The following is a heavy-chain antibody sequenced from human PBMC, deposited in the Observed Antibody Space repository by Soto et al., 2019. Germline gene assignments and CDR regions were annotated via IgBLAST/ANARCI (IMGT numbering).Heavy chain of an antibody. CDR2: IYYSGST. V-gene: IGHV4-59*12. D-gene: IGHD3-10*01. CDR3: ARDRSGSYYGSGSYYYYYGMDV. CDR1: GGSISSYY. Sequence: SETLSLTCTVSGGSISSYYWSWIRQPPGKGLEWIGYIYYSGSTYYNPSLKSRVTISVDTSKNQFSLKLSSVTAADTAVYYCARDRSGSYYGSGSYYYYYGMDVWGQGTTVTVSS. J-gene: IGHJ6*02.